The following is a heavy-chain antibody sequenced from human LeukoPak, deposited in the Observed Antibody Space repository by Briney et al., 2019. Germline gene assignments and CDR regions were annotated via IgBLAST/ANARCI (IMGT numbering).Heavy chain of an antibody. D-gene: IGHD3/OR15-3a*01. Sequence: SEILSLTCTVSGGSINNYWSWIRQPQGRVWELIGYIYYSGRTNYNPSLKSRVTTSVDTSKNQFSLKVNSVTAADTAVYYCARRTGYYDGFDYWGQGTLVTVSS. CDR2: IYYSGRT. CDR1: GGSINNY. J-gene: IGHJ4*02. V-gene: IGHV4-59*01. CDR3: ARRTGYYDGFDY.